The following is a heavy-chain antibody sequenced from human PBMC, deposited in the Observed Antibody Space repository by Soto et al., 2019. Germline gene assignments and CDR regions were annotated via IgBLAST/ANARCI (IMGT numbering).Heavy chain of an antibody. CDR1: GFTFSSYA. V-gene: IGHV3-23*01. D-gene: IGHD3-3*01. J-gene: IGHJ3*02. CDR3: AKVGLRFLEWLSTSDAFDI. CDR2: ISGSGDST. Sequence: GGSLRLSCAASGFTFSSYAMSWVRQAPGKGLEWVSAISGSGDSTYYADSVKGRFTISRDNSKNTLYLQMNSLRAEDTAVYYCAKVGLRFLEWLSTSDAFDIWGQGTMVTVSS.